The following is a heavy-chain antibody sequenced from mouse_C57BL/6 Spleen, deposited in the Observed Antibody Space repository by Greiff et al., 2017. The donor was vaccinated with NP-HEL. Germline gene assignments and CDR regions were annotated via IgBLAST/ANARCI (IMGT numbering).Heavy chain of an antibody. CDR3: ARRYGYDGRPHYDC. J-gene: IGHJ2*01. V-gene: IGHV1-80*01. D-gene: IGHD2-2*01. CDR1: GYAFSSYW. CDR2: IYPGDGDT. Sequence: QVQLKQSGAELVKPGASVKISCKASGYAFSSYWMNWVKQRPGKGLEWIGQIYPGDGDTNYNGKFKGTATMTADKSSSTAYMQLSSLTSEDSAVYFCARRYGYDGRPHYDCWGKGTTLTVS.